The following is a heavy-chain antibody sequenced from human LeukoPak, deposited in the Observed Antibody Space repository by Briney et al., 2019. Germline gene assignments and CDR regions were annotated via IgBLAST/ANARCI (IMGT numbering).Heavy chain of an antibody. CDR2: IYTSGST. CDR3: ARDSGTTGEVKFDP. CDR1: GGSIKTYY. V-gene: IGHV4-4*07. J-gene: IGHJ5*02. D-gene: IGHD3-10*01. Sequence: SETLSLTCSVSGGSIKTYYWSWIRQPAGKGLEWIGRIYTSGSTTYNPSLKSRVTMSVDTSKNQFSLKLSSVTAADTAVYYCARDSGTTGEVKFDPWGQGTLVSVSS.